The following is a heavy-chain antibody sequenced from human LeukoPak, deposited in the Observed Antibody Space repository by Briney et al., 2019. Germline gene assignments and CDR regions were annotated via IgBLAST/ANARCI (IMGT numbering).Heavy chain of an antibody. D-gene: IGHD2-2*01. CDR2: INGGSGNT. CDR1: GYTFTGYA. Sequence: ASVKVSCKASGYTFTGYALHWVRQAPGQRLEWMGWINGGSGNTKYSQNFQGRVTITRDTSASTAYLELSSPRSEDTAVYYCARDWGYQLIAYWGQGTLVTVSS. V-gene: IGHV1-3*01. J-gene: IGHJ4*02. CDR3: ARDWGYQLIAY.